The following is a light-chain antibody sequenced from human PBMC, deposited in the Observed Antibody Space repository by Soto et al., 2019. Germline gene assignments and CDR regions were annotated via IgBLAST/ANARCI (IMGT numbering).Light chain of an antibody. CDR2: RAS. CDR3: QQYRSYST. CDR1: QSIEDL. J-gene: IGKJ1*01. V-gene: IGKV1-5*03. Sequence: IQMTQSPATLSASVGDRVTITCRASQSIEDLLAWYQQKPGIAPKILVYRASTLESGVPSRFSGSGSGTEFTLTINSLQPDDFATYFCQQYRSYSTFGQGTKVEI.